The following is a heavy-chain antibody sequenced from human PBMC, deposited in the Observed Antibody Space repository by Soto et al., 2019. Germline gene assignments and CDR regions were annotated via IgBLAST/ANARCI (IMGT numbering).Heavy chain of an antibody. D-gene: IGHD3-3*01. Sequence: ASVKVSCKASGYTFTSYAVHWVRQAPGQRLEWMGWINTANGNTKYSQKFQGRVTITRDTSASTAYMELSSLRFEDTAVFYCATIFPYGPHYWGQGALVTVSS. CDR1: GYTFTSYA. V-gene: IGHV1-3*04. J-gene: IGHJ4*02. CDR2: INTANGNT. CDR3: ATIFPYGPHY.